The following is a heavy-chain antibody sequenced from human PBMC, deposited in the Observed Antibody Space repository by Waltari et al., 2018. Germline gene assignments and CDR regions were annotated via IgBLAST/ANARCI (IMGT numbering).Heavy chain of an antibody. Sequence: GLEWIGSIYYRGSTYYNPSLKSRVTISVDTSKNQFSLKLSSVTAADTAVYYCARSTLGAVRGAYSCVHDYWGQGTLVTVSS. D-gene: IGHD3-10*01. CDR2: IYYRGST. V-gene: IGHV4-39*01. CDR3: ARSTLGAVRGAYSCVHDY. J-gene: IGHJ4*02.